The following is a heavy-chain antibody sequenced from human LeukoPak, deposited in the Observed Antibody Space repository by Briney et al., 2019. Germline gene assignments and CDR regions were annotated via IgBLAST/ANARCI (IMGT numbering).Heavy chain of an antibody. J-gene: IGHJ4*02. D-gene: IGHD3-3*01. V-gene: IGHV3-23*01. CDR3: AKNALFGVVISYFDY. CDR1: GFTLSSYA. Sequence: GGSLRLSCAACGFTLSSYAMSGVRQAPGKGLEWVSAISGSGGSTYYADSVKGRFTISRDNSKNTLYLQMNSLRAEDTAVYYCAKNALFGVVISYFDYWGQGTLVTVSS. CDR2: ISGSGGST.